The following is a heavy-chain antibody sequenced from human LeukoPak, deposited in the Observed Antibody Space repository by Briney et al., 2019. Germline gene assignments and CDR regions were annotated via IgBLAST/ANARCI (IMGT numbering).Heavy chain of an antibody. CDR3: ARQFGRSHSDN. CDR1: GGSIRSSSYY. J-gene: IGHJ4*02. V-gene: IGHV4-39*01. Sequence: PSETLSLTCTVSGGSIRSSSYYWGWIRQPPGKGLEWVGSMYYSGSTNYDPSLKSRVTISVDTSKNQFSLNLSSVTAADTAVYYCARQFGRSHSDNWGQGILVTVSS. CDR2: MYYSGST. D-gene: IGHD3-10*01.